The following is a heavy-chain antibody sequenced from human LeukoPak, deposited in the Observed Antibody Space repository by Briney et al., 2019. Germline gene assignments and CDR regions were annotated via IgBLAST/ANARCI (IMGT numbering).Heavy chain of an antibody. D-gene: IGHD5-24*01. CDR3: ARVKDGYNRRAFDI. CDR2: IKQDGSEK. Sequence: GGSLRLSCAASGFTFSSYAMSWVRQAPGKGLEWVANIKQDGSEKYYVDSVKGRFTISRDNAKNSLYLQMNSLRAEDTAVYYCARVKDGYNRRAFDIWGQGTMVIVSS. V-gene: IGHV3-7*01. J-gene: IGHJ3*02. CDR1: GFTFSSYA.